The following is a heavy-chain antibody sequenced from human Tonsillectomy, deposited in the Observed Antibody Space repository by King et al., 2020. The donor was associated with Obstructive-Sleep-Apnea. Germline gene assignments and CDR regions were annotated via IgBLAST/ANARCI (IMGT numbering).Heavy chain of an antibody. D-gene: IGHD3-10*01. J-gene: IGHJ4*02. CDR1: GGSTSSYY. V-gene: IGHV4-59*08. CDR2: IHYSGST. CDR3: ARQRGAYYGSGTYYNDY. Sequence: QLQESGPGLVKPSETLSLTCTVSGGSTSSYYWSWIRQPPGEGLEWVVSIHYSGSTNYNPSLKSRVTISIETSKDQFSLKLSSVTAADTAVYYCARQRGAYYGSGTYYNDYWGQGTLVAVSS.